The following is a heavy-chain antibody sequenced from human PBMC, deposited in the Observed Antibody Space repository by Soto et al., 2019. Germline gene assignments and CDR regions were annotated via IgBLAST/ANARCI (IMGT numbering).Heavy chain of an antibody. Sequence: PSETLSLTCSVSSASLSSSTYYWSWIRQPPGKGLEWIGSIYYSGSTYYNPSLKSRVTISVDTSKNQFSLKLSSVTAADTAVYYCARVFGPHWGQGTLVTVSS. CDR2: IYYSGST. D-gene: IGHD3-10*01. J-gene: IGHJ4*02. V-gene: IGHV4-39*07. CDR3: ARVFGPH. CDR1: SASLSSSTYY.